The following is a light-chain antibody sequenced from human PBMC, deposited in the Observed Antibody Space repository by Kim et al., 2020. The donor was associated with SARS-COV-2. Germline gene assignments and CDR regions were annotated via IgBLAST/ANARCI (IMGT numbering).Light chain of an antibody. CDR1: NIGGHS. CDR3: QVWDTDTDDYV. V-gene: IGLV3-21*01. CDR2: YDS. J-gene: IGLJ1*01. Sequence: APGQRARITCGGNNIGGHSVHWYQQKPGQAPVLVIYYDSDRPSGIPERFSGSKAATTATLTISRVEAGDEADYYCQVWDTDTDDYVFGTGTRSPS.